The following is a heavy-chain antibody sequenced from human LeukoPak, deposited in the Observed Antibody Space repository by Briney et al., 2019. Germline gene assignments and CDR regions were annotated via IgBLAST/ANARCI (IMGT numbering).Heavy chain of an antibody. D-gene: IGHD4-17*01. CDR1: GYTFTTYA. Sequence: GASVKVSCKASGYTFTTYAIHWVRQAPGQWLEWMGWINAGNDNTKYSQKFQGRVTITRDTSATTAYMELSSLRSEDTAVYYCARDDYGPLHYWGQGTLVTVSS. J-gene: IGHJ4*02. V-gene: IGHV1-3*01. CDR2: INAGNDNT. CDR3: ARDDYGPLHY.